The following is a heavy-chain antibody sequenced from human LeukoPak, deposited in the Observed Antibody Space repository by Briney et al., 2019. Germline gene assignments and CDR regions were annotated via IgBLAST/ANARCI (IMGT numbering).Heavy chain of an antibody. CDR1: GGSISSYY. CDR3: ARVRATLFGVAMDYMDV. D-gene: IGHD3-3*01. CDR2: IYYGGST. Sequence: PSEALSLTCTVSGGSISSYYWSWIRQPPGKGLEWIGYIYYGGSTNYNPSLKSRVTISVDTSKNQLSLKLSSVTAADTAVYYCARVRATLFGVAMDYMDVWGKGTTVTVSS. V-gene: IGHV4-59*08. J-gene: IGHJ6*03.